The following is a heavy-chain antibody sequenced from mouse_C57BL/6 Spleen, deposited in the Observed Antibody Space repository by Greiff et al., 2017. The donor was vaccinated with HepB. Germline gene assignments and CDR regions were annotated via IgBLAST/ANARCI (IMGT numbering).Heavy chain of an antibody. CDR2: INPNNGGT. CDR1: GYTFTDYN. J-gene: IGHJ3*01. D-gene: IGHD1-1*01. CDR3: ARRGPYYYGSTWFAY. V-gene: IGHV1-18*01. Sequence: EVKLVESGPELVKPGASVKIPCKASGYTFTDYNMDWVKQSHGKSLEWIGDINPNNGGTIYNQKFKGKATLTVDKSSSTAYMELRSLTSEDTAVYYCARRGPYYYGSTWFAYWGQGTLVTVSA.